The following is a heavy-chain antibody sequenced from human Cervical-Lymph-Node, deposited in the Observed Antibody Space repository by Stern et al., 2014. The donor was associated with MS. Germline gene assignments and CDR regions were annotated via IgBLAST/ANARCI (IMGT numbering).Heavy chain of an antibody. CDR2: IYYSGNT. CDR3: ARSPGYSSSWYPYYFDY. D-gene: IGHD6-13*01. CDR1: GGSISSGGYY. Sequence: QVQLQESGPGLVKPSQTLSLTCTVSGGSISSGGYYWSWIRQHPGKGLEWIGYIYYSGNTYYSPSLKSRVAISVDTSKNQFSLKLSSVTAADTAVYYCARSPGYSSSWYPYYFDYWGQGTLVTVSS. J-gene: IGHJ4*02. V-gene: IGHV4-31*03.